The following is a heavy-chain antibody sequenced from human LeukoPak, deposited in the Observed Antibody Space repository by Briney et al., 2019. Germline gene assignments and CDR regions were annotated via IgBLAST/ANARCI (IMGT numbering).Heavy chain of an antibody. Sequence: SQTLSLTCTVSGGSISSGDYYWSWIRQPPGKGLEWIGYIYYSGSTYYNPSLKSRVTISVDTSKNQFSLKLSSVTAADTAVYYCARALRGFWSGYFDYWGQGTLVTVSS. CDR3: ARALRGFWSGYFDY. CDR2: IYYSGST. D-gene: IGHD3-3*01. CDR1: GGSISSGDYY. J-gene: IGHJ4*02. V-gene: IGHV4-30-4*08.